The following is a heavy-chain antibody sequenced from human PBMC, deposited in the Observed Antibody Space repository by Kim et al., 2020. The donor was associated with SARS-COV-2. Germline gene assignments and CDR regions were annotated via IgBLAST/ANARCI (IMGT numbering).Heavy chain of an antibody. D-gene: IGHD5-18*01. CDR2: ISSSSSYI. CDR1: GFTFSSYS. J-gene: IGHJ4*02. Sequence: GGSLRLSCAASGFTFSSYSMNWVRQAPGKGLEWVSSISSSSSYIYYADSVKGRFTISRDNAKNSLYLQMNSLRAEDTAVYYCARDGGRFIQLWSGFDYWGQGTLVTVSS. CDR3: ARDGGRFIQLWSGFDY. V-gene: IGHV3-21*01.